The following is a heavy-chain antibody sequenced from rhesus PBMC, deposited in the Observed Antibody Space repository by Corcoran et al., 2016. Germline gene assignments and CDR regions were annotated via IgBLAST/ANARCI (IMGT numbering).Heavy chain of an antibody. CDR3: TTMTTVATT. D-gene: IGHD4-29*01. J-gene: IGHJ4*01. CDR2: ISSASSYI. V-gene: IGHV3-183*01. CDR1: GFTFGEYG. Sequence: EVQLVESGGGLVQPGGALRLSCAASGFTFGEYGMHWVRQAPGKGLGGVSSISSASSYIYYADSVKGRFTISRDNAKNSLSLQMSSLRAEDTAVYYCTTMTTVATTWGQGVLVTVSS.